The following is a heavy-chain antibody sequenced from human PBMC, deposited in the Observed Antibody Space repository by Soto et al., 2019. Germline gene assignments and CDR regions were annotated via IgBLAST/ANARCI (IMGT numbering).Heavy chain of an antibody. CDR2: IYYSGST. V-gene: IGHV4-59*01. J-gene: IGHJ5*02. CDR3: ARAITMVRGVIVWFDP. Sequence: PSETLSLTCTVSGGSISSYYWSWIRQPPGKGLEWIGYIYYSGSTNYNPSLKSRVTISVDTSKNQSSLKLSSVTAADTAVYYCARAITMVRGVIVWFDPWGQGTLVTVSS. CDR1: GGSISSYY. D-gene: IGHD3-10*01.